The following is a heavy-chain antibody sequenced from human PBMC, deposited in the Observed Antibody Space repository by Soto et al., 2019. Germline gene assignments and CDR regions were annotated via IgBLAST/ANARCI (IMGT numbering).Heavy chain of an antibody. Sequence: QVQLQESGPGLVKPSETLSLTCTVSGGSISSYYWSWIRQPAGKGMEWIGRIYSRGSTNYNPSLKSRITMSVDTSKNQSSQKLSSVTAADTAVYYCASDYSSSSEFWFDPWGQGTLVTVSS. D-gene: IGHD6-6*01. J-gene: IGHJ5*02. CDR1: GGSISSYY. CDR3: ASDYSSSSEFWFDP. V-gene: IGHV4-4*07. CDR2: IYSRGST.